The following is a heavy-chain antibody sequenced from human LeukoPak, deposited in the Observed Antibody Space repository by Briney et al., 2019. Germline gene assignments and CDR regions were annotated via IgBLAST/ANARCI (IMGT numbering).Heavy chain of an antibody. Sequence: SETLSLTCAVYGGSFSGYYWSWIRQPPGKGLEWIGEINHSGSTNYNPPLKSRVTISVDTSKNQFSLKLSSVTAADTAVYYCARRGSFWSGYYHRPVNWFDPWGQGTLVTVSS. V-gene: IGHV4-34*01. J-gene: IGHJ5*02. D-gene: IGHD3-3*01. CDR2: INHSGST. CDR1: GGSFSGYY. CDR3: ARRGSFWSGYYHRPVNWFDP.